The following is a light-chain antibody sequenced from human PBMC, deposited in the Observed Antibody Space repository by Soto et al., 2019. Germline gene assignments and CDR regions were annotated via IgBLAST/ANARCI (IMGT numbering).Light chain of an antibody. Sequence: DIVMTQSPDSLAVSLGERATINCKSNKSDLYSSSNKNYLAWYQQKPRQPPKLLIYWASTRESGVPDRFSGSVSGTDFTLTISSLHAEDVAVYYCQQYYNTPLAFGQGTKVEIK. CDR1: KSDLYSSSNKNY. CDR2: WAS. V-gene: IGKV4-1*01. CDR3: QQYYNTPLA. J-gene: IGKJ1*01.